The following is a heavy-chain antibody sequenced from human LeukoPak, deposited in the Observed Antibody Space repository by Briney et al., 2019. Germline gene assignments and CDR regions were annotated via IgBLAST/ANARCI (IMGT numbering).Heavy chain of an antibody. V-gene: IGHV3-23*01. CDR2: ISGSGGST. D-gene: IGHD3-22*01. J-gene: IGHJ4*02. Sequence: PGRSLRLSCAASGSTFSLHAMSWVRQAPGKGLEWVSIISGSGGSTYYVDSVKGRFTISRDNSKNTLYLQMNSLRAEDTAVYYCAKDQGDSSGYYYKYWGQGTLVTVSS. CDR3: AKDQGDSSGYYYKY. CDR1: GSTFSLHA.